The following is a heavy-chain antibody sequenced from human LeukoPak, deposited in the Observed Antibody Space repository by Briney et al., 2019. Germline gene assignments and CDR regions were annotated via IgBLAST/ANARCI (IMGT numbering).Heavy chain of an antibody. CDR3: ARGDPPITMVRGVIGPANY. CDR1: GYTFISYY. V-gene: IGHV1-46*01. J-gene: IGHJ4*02. Sequence: ASVKVSCKASGYTFISYYMHWVRQAHGQGLEWMGIINPSGGSTSYAQKFQGSVTMTRDMSTSTVYMELSSLRSEDTAVYYCARGDPPITMVRGVIGPANYWGQGTLVTVSS. CDR2: INPSGGST. D-gene: IGHD3-10*01.